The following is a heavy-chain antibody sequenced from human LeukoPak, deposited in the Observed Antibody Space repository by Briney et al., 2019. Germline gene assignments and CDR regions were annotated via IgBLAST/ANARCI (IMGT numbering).Heavy chain of an antibody. CDR3: ARVGVVDFWSGYRIDY. CDR2: IYYSGST. Sequence: SETLSLTCTVSGGSISSYYWSWLRQPPGKGLEWIGYIYYSGSTNYNPSLKSRVTISVDTSKNQFSLKLSSVTAADTAVYYCARVGVVDFWSGYRIDYWGQGTLVTVSS. V-gene: IGHV4-59*12. J-gene: IGHJ4*02. CDR1: GGSISSYY. D-gene: IGHD3-3*01.